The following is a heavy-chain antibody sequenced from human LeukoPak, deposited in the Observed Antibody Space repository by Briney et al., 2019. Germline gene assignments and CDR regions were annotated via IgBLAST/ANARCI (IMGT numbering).Heavy chain of an antibody. CDR3: AKDRYSGNYYPGLFDY. CDR2: ISDRGGAT. V-gene: IGHV3-23*01. D-gene: IGHD1-26*01. CDR1: GFTFSSYA. J-gene: IGHJ4*02. Sequence: GGSLRLSCAASGFTFSSYAMTWVRQAPGKGLEWVSTISDRGGATYYADSVKGRFTISRDNSKNTLYLQMNTLRAENSAVYYCAKDRYSGNYYPGLFDYWGQGTLVTVSS.